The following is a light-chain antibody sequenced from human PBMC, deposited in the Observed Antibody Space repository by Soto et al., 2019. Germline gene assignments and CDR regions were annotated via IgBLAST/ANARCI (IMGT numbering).Light chain of an antibody. CDR1: QSVNSN. J-gene: IGKJ4*02. CDR3: QQYNGWPLT. CDR2: VAS. V-gene: IGKV3D-15*01. Sequence: EIVMTQSQVTLSVSPGDRATLSCRASQSVNSNLACYQQKPGQTPKLLFYVASTRATGIPARFSGSGSGTEFTLTISSLQSEDFAVYYCQQYNGWPLTFGGGTKVEFK.